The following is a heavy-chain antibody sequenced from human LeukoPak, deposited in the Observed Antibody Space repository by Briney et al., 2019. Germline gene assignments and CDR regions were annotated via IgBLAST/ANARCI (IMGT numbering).Heavy chain of an antibody. CDR1: GYTFTSYA. J-gene: IGHJ4*02. CDR3: AASSWASEYYFDY. CDR2: INAGNGNT. Sequence: ASVTVSCTASGYTFTSYAMHWVRQAPGQRLEWMGWINAGNGNTKYSQKFQGRVTITRDTSASTAYMELSSLRSEDTAVYYCAASSWASEYYFDYWGQGTLVTVSS. D-gene: IGHD6-13*01. V-gene: IGHV1-3*01.